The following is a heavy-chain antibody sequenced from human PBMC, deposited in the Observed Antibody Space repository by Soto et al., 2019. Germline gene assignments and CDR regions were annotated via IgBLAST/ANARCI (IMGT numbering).Heavy chain of an antibody. Sequence: QVQLVQSGAEVKKPGASVKVSCKASGYTFTSYGISWVRQAPGQGLEWMGWISGYNGNKKYAQKVQGRVTMTTDTSTSTAYMEMRSLRSDDTAVDYCARVSLQFIPSFDYWGQGTLVTVSS. CDR2: ISGYNGNK. J-gene: IGHJ4*02. CDR1: GYTFTSYG. CDR3: ARVSLQFIPSFDY. V-gene: IGHV1-18*01. D-gene: IGHD2-21*01.